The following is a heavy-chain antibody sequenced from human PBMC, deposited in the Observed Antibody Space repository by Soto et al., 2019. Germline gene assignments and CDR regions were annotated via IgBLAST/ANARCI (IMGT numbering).Heavy chain of an antibody. D-gene: IGHD2-8*01. CDR3: AKDDFGVGWSDAFDI. Sequence: GGSLRLSCAASGFTFSSYGMHWVRQAPGKGLEWVAVISYDGSNKYYADSVKGRFTISRDNSKNTLYLQMNSLRAEDTAVYYCAKDDFGVGWSDAFDIWGQGTMVTVSS. CDR1: GFTFSSYG. J-gene: IGHJ3*02. CDR2: ISYDGSNK. V-gene: IGHV3-30*18.